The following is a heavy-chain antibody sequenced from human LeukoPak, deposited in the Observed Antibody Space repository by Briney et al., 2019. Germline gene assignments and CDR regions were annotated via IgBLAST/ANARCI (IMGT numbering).Heavy chain of an antibody. Sequence: QSGGSLRLSCAASGFTFSSYGMHWVRQAPGKGLEWVAFIRYDGSNKYYADSVKGRFTISRDNSKNTLYLQMNSLRAEDTAVYYCAKDLVGATFYYYYYYMDVWGKGTTVTVSS. V-gene: IGHV3-30*02. CDR3: AKDLVGATFYYYYYYMDV. CDR1: GFTFSSYG. D-gene: IGHD1-26*01. CDR2: IRYDGSNK. J-gene: IGHJ6*03.